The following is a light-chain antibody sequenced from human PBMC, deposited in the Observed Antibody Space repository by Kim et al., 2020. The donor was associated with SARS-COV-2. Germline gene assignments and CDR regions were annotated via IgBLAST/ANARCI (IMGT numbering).Light chain of an antibody. Sequence: DIQMPQSPSTLSASVGDRVNITCLASQSIVVWLAWYQQKPGKAPKLVIYKASSLESGVPSRFSGSGSGTEFTLTISSLHPDDLGTYFCQQYSNYPLTFGGGTKVDIK. J-gene: IGKJ4*01. CDR3: QQYSNYPLT. CDR1: QSIVVW. V-gene: IGKV1-5*03. CDR2: KAS.